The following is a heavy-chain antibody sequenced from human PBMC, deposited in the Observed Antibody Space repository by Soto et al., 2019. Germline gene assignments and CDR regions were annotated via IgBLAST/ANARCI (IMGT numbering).Heavy chain of an antibody. CDR1: GYTFTSYD. V-gene: IGHV1-8*01. Sequence: QVQLVQSGAEVKKPGASVKVSCKASGYTFTSYDINWVRQATGQGLEWMGWMNPNSGNTGYAQKFQGRVTMTRNTSISTAYMELSSLRSEDTAAYYCARDVTTANTFDPWGQGTLVTVSS. J-gene: IGHJ5*02. CDR3: ARDVTTANTFDP. D-gene: IGHD4-17*01. CDR2: MNPNSGNT.